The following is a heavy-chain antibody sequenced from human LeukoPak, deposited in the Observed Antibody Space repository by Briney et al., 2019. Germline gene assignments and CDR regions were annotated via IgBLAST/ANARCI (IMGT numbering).Heavy chain of an antibody. CDR3: AREGRRELVYFDY. J-gene: IGHJ4*02. Sequence: ASVKVSCKASGYTFTGYYMHWVRQAPGQGLEWMGWINPNSGGTNYAQKFQGWVTMTRDTSISTAYMELSRLRSDDTAAYYCAREGRRELVYFDYWGQGTLVTVSS. CDR2: INPNSGGT. D-gene: IGHD1-26*01. V-gene: IGHV1-2*04. CDR1: GYTFTGYY.